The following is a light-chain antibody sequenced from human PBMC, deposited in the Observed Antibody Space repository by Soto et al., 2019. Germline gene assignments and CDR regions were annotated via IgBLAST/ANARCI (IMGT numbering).Light chain of an antibody. J-gene: IGKJ4*01. CDR2: DAS. Sequence: AIRLTQSPSSLPASVGDRVTITCRASQGINSALAWYQQKPGKAPKLLIYDASSLESGVPSRFTGSGSGTDFTLTISSLQPEDFATYYCHQFTSYPLTFGGGTKVEIK. V-gene: IGKV1-13*02. CDR1: QGINSA. CDR3: HQFTSYPLT.